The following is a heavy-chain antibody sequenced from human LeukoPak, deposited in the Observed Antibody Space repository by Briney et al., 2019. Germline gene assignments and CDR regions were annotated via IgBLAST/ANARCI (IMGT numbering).Heavy chain of an antibody. CDR3: AVLGIHTYYYDSSG. V-gene: IGHV4-39*01. J-gene: IGHJ4*02. Sequence: SSETLSLTCTVSGGSISSSSYYWGWIRQPPGKGLEWIGSIYYRGSTYYNPSIKSRVTISVDTSKNQHSLKLSSVTAADTAVYYCAVLGIHTYYYDSSGWGQGTLVTVSS. CDR1: GGSISSSSYY. D-gene: IGHD3-22*01. CDR2: IYYRGST.